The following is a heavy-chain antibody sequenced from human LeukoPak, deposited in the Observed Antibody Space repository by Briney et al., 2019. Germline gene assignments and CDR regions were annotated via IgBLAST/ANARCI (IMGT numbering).Heavy chain of an antibody. D-gene: IGHD2-15*01. J-gene: IGHJ5*02. Sequence: GGSLRLSCAASGFTFSSYAMSWVRQAPGKGLGWVSAISGSGGSTYYADSVKGRFTIYRDNSKNTLYLQMNSLRAEDTAVYYCANTVRKGRGFDPWGQGTLVTVSS. CDR3: ANTVRKGRGFDP. V-gene: IGHV3-23*01. CDR1: GFTFSSYA. CDR2: ISGSGGST.